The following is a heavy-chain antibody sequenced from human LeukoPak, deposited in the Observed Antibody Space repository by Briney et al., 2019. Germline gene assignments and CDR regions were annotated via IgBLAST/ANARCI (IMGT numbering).Heavy chain of an antibody. CDR2: ISGSGGST. J-gene: IGHJ4*02. D-gene: IGHD3-3*01. CDR1: GFTFSSYA. Sequence: GGSLRLSCAASGFTFSSYAMSWVRQAPGKWLEWVSAISGSGGSTYYADSVKGRFTISRDNSKNTLYLQMNSLRAEDTAVYYCAKDRVGVVTKLGYWGQGTLVNVSS. CDR3: AKDRVGVVTKLGY. V-gene: IGHV3-23*01.